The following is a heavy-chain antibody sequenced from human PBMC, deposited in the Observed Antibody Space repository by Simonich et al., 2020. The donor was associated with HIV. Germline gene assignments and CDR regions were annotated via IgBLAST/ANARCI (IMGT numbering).Heavy chain of an antibody. CDR3: ARDLVMVATTVPYNWFDP. CDR1: GGSFSGYY. J-gene: IGHJ5*02. D-gene: IGHD2-15*01. V-gene: IGHV4-34*01. Sequence: QVQLQQRGAGLLKPSETLSLTCAVYGGSFSGYYWSWIRQPPGKGLEWIGEVNQSRNPNHNPALKGRVAISVETSKNQFSLKLSSVTAADTAVYYCARDLVMVATTVPYNWFDPWGQGTLVTVSS. CDR2: VNQSRNP.